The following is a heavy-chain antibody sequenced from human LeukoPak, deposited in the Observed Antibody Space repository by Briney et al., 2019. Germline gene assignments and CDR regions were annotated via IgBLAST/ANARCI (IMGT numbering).Heavy chain of an antibody. Sequence: SGGSLRLSCAASGFTFSSYAMHWVRQAPGKGLEWVAVISYDGSNKYYADSVKGRFTISRDNSKNTLYLQMNSLRAEDTAVYYCARDCSGLDNNFDYWGQGTLVTVSS. V-gene: IGHV3-30*04. J-gene: IGHJ4*02. CDR1: GFTFSSYA. D-gene: IGHD2-15*01. CDR3: ARDCSGLDNNFDY. CDR2: ISYDGSNK.